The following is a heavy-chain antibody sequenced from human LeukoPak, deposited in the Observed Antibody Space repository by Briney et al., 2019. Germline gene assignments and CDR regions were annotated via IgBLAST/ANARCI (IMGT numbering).Heavy chain of an antibody. CDR2: IYSGGNT. CDR3: ARRAGEYSHPYDY. J-gene: IGHJ4*02. V-gene: IGHV3-53*01. Sequence: LASETLSLTCTVSGYSISSGYYWGWIRQPPGKGLEWVSFIYSGGNTHYSDSVKGRFTISRDNSKNTLYLQMNSLRAEDTAVYYCARRAGEYSHPYDYWGQGTLVTVSS. CDR1: GYSISSGYY. D-gene: IGHD2/OR15-2a*01.